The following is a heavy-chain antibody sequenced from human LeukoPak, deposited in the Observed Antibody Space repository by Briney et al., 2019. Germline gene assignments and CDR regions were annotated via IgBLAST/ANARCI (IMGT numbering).Heavy chain of an antibody. J-gene: IGHJ4*02. CDR2: ISYDGSNK. CDR1: GFTFSSYG. V-gene: IGHV3-30*03. D-gene: IGHD3-9*01. Sequence: GRSLRLSCAASGFTFSSYGMHWVRQAPGKGLEWVAVISYDGSNKYYADSVKGRFTISRDNSKNTLYLQMYSLRAEDRAVYYCGREWGHYYFLTGFHNWGQGTLVTVSS. CDR3: GREWGHYYFLTGFHN.